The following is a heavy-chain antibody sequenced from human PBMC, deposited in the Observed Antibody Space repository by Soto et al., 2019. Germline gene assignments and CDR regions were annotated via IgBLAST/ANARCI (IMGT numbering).Heavy chain of an antibody. CDR1: GYTFTSYA. J-gene: IGHJ6*03. D-gene: IGHD4-4*01. V-gene: IGHV1-3*01. CDR2: INAGNGNT. CDR3: ARGKRKATDYYYMDV. Sequence: QVQLVQSGAEVKKPGASVKVSCKASGYTFTSYAMHWVRQAPRQRLEWMGWINAGNGNTKYSQKCQGRVTITRDTSASTAYMELSSLRSEDTAVYYCARGKRKATDYYYMDVWGKGTTVTVSS.